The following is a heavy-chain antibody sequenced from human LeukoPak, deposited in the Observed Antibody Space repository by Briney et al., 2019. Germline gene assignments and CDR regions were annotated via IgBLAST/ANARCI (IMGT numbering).Heavy chain of an antibody. J-gene: IGHJ4*02. CDR2: IKPDGSEK. CDR3: ARMSSYCDY. CDR1: GFTFSSHH. Sequence: GGSLRLSCVASGFTFSSHHMNWVRQTPGKGLESVATIKPDGSEKYYVDSVRGRFTISRDNAKSSLYLQMNSLRAEDTGVYFCARMSSYCDYWGQGTLVTVSS. V-gene: IGHV3-7*01. D-gene: IGHD2-2*01.